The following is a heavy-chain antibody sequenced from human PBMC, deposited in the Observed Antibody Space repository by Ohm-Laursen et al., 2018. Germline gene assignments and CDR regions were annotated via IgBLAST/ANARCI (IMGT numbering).Heavy chain of an antibody. Sequence: SLRLSCTASGFTFSSSGMHWVRQAPGKGLEWVAVISYDGSNQFYADSVKGRFTISRDNSKKTLYLQMNSLRVEDTAVYYCARIGDLDDFWSGPDAFDIWGQGTMVTVSS. J-gene: IGHJ3*02. D-gene: IGHD3-3*01. CDR3: ARIGDLDDFWSGPDAFDI. V-gene: IGHV3-30*03. CDR2: ISYDGSNQ. CDR1: GFTFSSSG.